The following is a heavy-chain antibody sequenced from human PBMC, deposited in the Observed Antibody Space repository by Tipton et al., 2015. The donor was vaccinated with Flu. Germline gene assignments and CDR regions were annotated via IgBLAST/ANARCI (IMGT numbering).Heavy chain of an antibody. CDR1: GFTFSSYS. CDR3: ARDRDRSGWYVYYYYYGRDV. D-gene: IGHD6-19*01. J-gene: IGHJ6*01. V-gene: IGHV3-21*01. Sequence: SLRLSCAASGFTFSSYSMNWVRQAPGKGLEWVSSISSSSSYIYYADSVKGRFTISRDNAKNSLYLQMNSLRAEDTAVYYCARDRDRSGWYVYYYYYGRDVWGQGPTVPVSS. CDR2: ISSSSSYI.